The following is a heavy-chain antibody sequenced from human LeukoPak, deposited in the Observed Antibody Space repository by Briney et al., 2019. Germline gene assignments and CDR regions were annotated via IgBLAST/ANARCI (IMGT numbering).Heavy chain of an antibody. D-gene: IGHD3-10*01. CDR1: AFALSTYT. CDR3: ARFVDQSTYYFDS. Sequence: GGSLRLSCAASAFALSTYTMEWVRLAPGKGLEWVSSINPDSKYIYYRDSVRGRFTIPRDNAKNSLYLQMNSLRVEDTAVYFCARFVDQSTYYFDSWGQGTLVIVSS. CDR2: INPDSKYI. J-gene: IGHJ4*02. V-gene: IGHV3-21*01.